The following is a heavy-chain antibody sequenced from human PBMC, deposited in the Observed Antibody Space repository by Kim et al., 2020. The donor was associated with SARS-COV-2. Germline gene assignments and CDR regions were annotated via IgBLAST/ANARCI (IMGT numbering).Heavy chain of an antibody. CDR3: ARGLSGSGSS. J-gene: IGHJ5*02. CDR2: INHSGST. V-gene: IGHV4-34*01. CDR1: GGSFSGYY. Sequence: SETLSLTCAVYGGSFSGYYWSWIRQPPGKGLEWIGEINHSGSTNYNPSLKSRVTISVDTSKNQFSLKLSSVTAADTAVYYCARGLSGSGSSWGQGTLVTVSS. D-gene: IGHD3-10*01.